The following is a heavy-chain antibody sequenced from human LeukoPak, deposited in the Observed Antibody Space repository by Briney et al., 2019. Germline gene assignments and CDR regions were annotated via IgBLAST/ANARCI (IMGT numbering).Heavy chain of an antibody. Sequence: SETLSLTSNVSGGSISSYYWTWIRQPPGKGLEWVGYMYSSGSTDYNPSLKSRVTISVDTSKNQFSLKLSSVTAADTAVYYCARFIDYYGSGSYYTGAFDIWGQGTMVTVSS. CDR3: ARFIDYYGSGSYYTGAFDI. CDR2: MYSSGST. J-gene: IGHJ3*02. D-gene: IGHD3-10*01. CDR1: GGSISSYY. V-gene: IGHV4-59*01.